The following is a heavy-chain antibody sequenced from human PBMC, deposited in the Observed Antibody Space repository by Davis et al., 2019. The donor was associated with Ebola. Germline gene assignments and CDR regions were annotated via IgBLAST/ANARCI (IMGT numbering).Heavy chain of an antibody. V-gene: IGHV2-70*01. CDR3: ARMVAAAGTDYYYGMDV. D-gene: IGHD6-13*01. J-gene: IGHJ6*02. Sequence: TLSLTCTVSGGSISAYYWNWIRQPPGKALEWLALIDWDDDKYYSTSLKTRLTISKDTSKNQVVLTMTNMDPVDTATYYCARMVAAAGTDYYYGMDVWGQGTTVTVSS. CDR2: IDWDDDK. CDR1: GGSISAYY.